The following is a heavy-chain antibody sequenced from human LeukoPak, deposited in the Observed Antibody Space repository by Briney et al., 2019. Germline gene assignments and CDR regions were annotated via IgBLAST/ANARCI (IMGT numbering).Heavy chain of an antibody. D-gene: IGHD3-9*01. J-gene: IGHJ4*02. V-gene: IGHV3-23*01. CDR1: GFTFSSYA. CDR2: ISGSGGRT. CDR3: AKPATYYDILTGYDY. Sequence: GGSLRLSCAASGFTFSSYAMSWVRQAPGKELEWVSAISGSGGRTDYADSVKGRFTISRDNSKNSLYLQMISLRAEDTALYYCAKPATYYDILTGYDYWGQGTLVTVSS.